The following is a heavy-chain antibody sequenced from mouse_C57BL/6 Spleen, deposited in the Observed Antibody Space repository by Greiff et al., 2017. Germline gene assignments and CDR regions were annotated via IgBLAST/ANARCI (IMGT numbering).Heavy chain of an antibody. Sequence: EVMLVESEGGLVQPGSSMKLSCTASGFTFSDYYMAWVRQVPEKGLEWVANINYDGSSTYYLNSLKSRFIISRDNAKNILYLQMSSLKSEDTATYYCARDGPLYGSLDYWGQGTTLTVSS. CDR3: ARDGPLYGSLDY. CDR1: GFTFSDYY. D-gene: IGHD1-1*01. CDR2: INYDGSST. J-gene: IGHJ2*01. V-gene: IGHV5-16*01.